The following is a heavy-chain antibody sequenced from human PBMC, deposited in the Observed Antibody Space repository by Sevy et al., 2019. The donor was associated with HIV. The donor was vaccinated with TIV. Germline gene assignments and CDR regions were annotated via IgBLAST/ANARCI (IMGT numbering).Heavy chain of an antibody. J-gene: IGHJ4*02. Sequence: GGSLRLSCTASGFTFINYNMNWVRQAPGKGLEWVSCISGSSNYIYYAESVKGRFIISRDNAKDTLFLQMNSLRADDTAAYYCARGPPDGSYDYFDSWGQGTLVTVSS. D-gene: IGHD1-26*01. CDR1: GFTFINYN. V-gene: IGHV3-21*06. CDR3: ARGPPDGSYDYFDS. CDR2: ISGSSNYI.